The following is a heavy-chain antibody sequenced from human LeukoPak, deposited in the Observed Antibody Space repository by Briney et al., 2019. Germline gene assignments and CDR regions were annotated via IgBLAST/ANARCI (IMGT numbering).Heavy chain of an antibody. D-gene: IGHD3-10*01. CDR3: ARVTYGSGTYGAFDY. V-gene: IGHV3-7*03. CDR2: IKQDGSEK. Sequence: PGGSLRLSCAASGFTFSTYRMSWVRQAPGKGLEWVANIKQDGSEKHYVDSVKGRFTISRDNAKNSLYLQMSSLRAEDTAVYYCARVTYGSGTYGAFDYWGQGTLVTVSS. J-gene: IGHJ4*02. CDR1: GFTFSTYR.